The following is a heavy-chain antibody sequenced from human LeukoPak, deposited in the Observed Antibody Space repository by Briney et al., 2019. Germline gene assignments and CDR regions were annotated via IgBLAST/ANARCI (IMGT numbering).Heavy chain of an antibody. CDR3: ARVGYYPDYYMDV. CDR1: GYSISSGYY. Sequence: SETLSLTCTVSGYSISSGYYWGWIRQPPGKGLEWIGTIFHSGSTYSNPSLKSRVTISVDTSKNQFSLNLSSVTAADTAVYYCARVGYYPDYYMDVWGKGTTVTVSS. D-gene: IGHD2-21*01. V-gene: IGHV4-38-2*02. CDR2: IFHSGST. J-gene: IGHJ6*03.